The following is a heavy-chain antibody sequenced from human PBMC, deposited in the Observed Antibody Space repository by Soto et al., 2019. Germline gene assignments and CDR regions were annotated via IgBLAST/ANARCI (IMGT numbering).Heavy chain of an antibody. D-gene: IGHD6-19*01. J-gene: IGHJ6*02. CDR3: AEEEAVAGLYYYGMDV. CDR2: ISGSGGST. Sequence: GGSLRLSCASSGFTFSSYAMSWVRQAPGKGLEWVSAISGSGGSTYYADSVKGRFTISRDNSKNTLYLQMNSLRAEDTAVYYCAEEEAVAGLYYYGMDVWGQGTTVTVSS. CDR1: GFTFSSYA. V-gene: IGHV3-23*01.